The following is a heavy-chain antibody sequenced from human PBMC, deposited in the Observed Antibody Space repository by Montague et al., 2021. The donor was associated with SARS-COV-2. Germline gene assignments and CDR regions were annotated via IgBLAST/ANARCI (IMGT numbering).Heavy chain of an antibody. CDR3: ARDVRYYYDQ. D-gene: IGHD3-10*01. V-gene: IGHV4-59*01. CDR2: VSYCGST. J-gene: IGHJ4*01. Sequence: SETLSLTCSVSGGSMSSYHWDWIWLRPGTGLERIGYVSYCGSTNYNLSLNSRVTISLDTSKYRFSLRVTFVTAADTAVYYCARDVRYYYDQWGQGILVTVSS. CDR1: GGSMSSYH.